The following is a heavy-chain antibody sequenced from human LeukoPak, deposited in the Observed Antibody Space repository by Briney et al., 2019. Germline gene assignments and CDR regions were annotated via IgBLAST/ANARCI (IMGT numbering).Heavy chain of an antibody. Sequence: PGGSLRLSCEGSGFTFKNHAVHWLRQAPGKGLDWVAVISDDQSIKKYAESVKGRFTTSRDNSRLVVSLQMNSLRPDDTAVYYCAIEGHSSGAEGYHWGQGTLVTVSS. D-gene: IGHD2-8*02. CDR3: AIEGHSSGAEGYH. J-gene: IGHJ5*02. CDR1: GFTFKNHA. CDR2: ISDDQSIK. V-gene: IGHV3-30*03.